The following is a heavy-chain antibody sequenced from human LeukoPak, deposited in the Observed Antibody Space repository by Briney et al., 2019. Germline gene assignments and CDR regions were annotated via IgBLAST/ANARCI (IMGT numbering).Heavy chain of an antibody. V-gene: IGHV3-48*04. CDR1: GFTFRSYS. Sequence: GGSLRLFCSASGFTFRSYSMNWVRQAPGKGLEGVSHMSSSGNTIYYVDSVKGRFTISRENAKNSLYLQMNSLRAEDTAVYYCANQDCSGGSCYLDYWGQGTLVTVSS. CDR2: MSSSGNTI. J-gene: IGHJ4*02. CDR3: ANQDCSGGSCYLDY. D-gene: IGHD2-15*01.